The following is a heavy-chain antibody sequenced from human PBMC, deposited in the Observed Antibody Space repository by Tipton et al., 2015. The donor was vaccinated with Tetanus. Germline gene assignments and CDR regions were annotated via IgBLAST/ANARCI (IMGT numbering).Heavy chain of an antibody. D-gene: IGHD1-26*01. J-gene: IGHJ4*02. Sequence: TLSLTCTVSGGSVSSGSYYWSWIRQPPGKGLEWIGYIYYGGGTNYNPSLKSRVTISVDTSKNQFSLKLSSVTAADTAVYYCARESGSYYVFDYWGQGTLVTVSS. CDR3: ARESGSYYVFDY. CDR1: GGSVSSGSYY. CDR2: IYYGGGT. V-gene: IGHV4-61*01.